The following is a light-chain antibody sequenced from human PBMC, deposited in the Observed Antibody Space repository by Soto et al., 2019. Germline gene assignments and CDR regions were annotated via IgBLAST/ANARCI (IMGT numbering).Light chain of an antibody. CDR3: YSYAGSSASV. J-gene: IGLJ1*01. CDR1: SSDVGSYNL. V-gene: IGLV2-23*01. CDR2: EGS. Sequence: QSVLTQPASVSGSPGQSITISCTGTSSDVGSYNLVSWYPQHPGKAPKLMIYEGSKRHSGVSNRFSGSKSGNTASLTISGLQAEDEADYYCYSYAGSSASVSGTGTEGAVL.